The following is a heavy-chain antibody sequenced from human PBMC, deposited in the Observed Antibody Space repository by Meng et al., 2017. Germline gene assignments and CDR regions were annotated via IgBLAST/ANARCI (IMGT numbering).Heavy chain of an antibody. CDR3: ARDEDISAAGYLLGDF. CDR2: IDPKSDNT. D-gene: IGHD6-13*01. V-gene: IGHV1-2*06. CDR1: GHTFAAYW. J-gene: IGHJ4*02. Sequence: HVQLRQSGSEVKKPGASGKVACKASGHTFAAYWIQWVRQAPGQGLEWMGRIDPKSDNTHYAQKFQGRVTMTRDTSISTAYMELSGLRSDDTAVYYCARDEDISAAGYLLGDFWGQGTLVTVSS.